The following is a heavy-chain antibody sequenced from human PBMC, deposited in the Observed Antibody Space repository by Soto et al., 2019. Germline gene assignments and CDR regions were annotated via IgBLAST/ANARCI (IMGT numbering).Heavy chain of an antibody. V-gene: IGHV6-1*01. Sequence: SQTLSLTCAISGDSVSSNSAAWNWIRQSPSRGLEWLGRTYYRSKWYNDYAVSVKSRITINPDTSKNQFSLQLNSVTPEDTAVYYCARAVKLLWFGELLSPSWFDPWGQGTLVTL. CDR1: GDSVSSNSAA. J-gene: IGHJ5*02. D-gene: IGHD3-10*01. CDR3: ARAVKLLWFGELLSPSWFDP. CDR2: TYYRSKWYN.